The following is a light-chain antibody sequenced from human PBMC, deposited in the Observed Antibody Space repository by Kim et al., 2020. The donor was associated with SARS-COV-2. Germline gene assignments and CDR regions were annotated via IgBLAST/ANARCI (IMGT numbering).Light chain of an antibody. CDR2: QDT. V-gene: IGLV3-1*01. J-gene: IGLJ1*01. CDR1: KLGNKF. Sequence: SYALTQPPSVSVSPGQTASITCSGDKLGNKFASWFQQKPGQSPVLVIYQDTKRPSGIPERFSGSNSGNTATLTISGTQAIDEADFYCLAWANNTAVFGTGTKVTVL. CDR3: LAWANNTAV.